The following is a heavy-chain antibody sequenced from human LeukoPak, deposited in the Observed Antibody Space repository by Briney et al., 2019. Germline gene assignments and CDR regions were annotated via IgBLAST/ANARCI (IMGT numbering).Heavy chain of an antibody. CDR3: ARHLTMIVVEEYYFDY. D-gene: IGHD3-22*01. J-gene: IGHJ4*02. CDR1: GGSISSSSYY. CDR2: MYYSGST. Sequence: SLETLSLTCTVSGGSISSSSYYWGWIRQPPGKGLEWIGSMYYSGSTYYNPSLKSRLTMSVDTSTNQFSLKLSSVTAADTAVYYCARHLTMIVVEEYYFDYWGQGTLVTVSS. V-gene: IGHV4-39*01.